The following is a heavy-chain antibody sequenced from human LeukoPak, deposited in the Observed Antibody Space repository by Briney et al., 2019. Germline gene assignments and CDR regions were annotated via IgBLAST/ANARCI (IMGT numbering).Heavy chain of an antibody. CDR1: RFTFSDYD. V-gene: IGHV3-11*05. D-gene: IGHD2-2*01. J-gene: IGHJ4*02. CDR2: ISNSGSST. Sequence: GGSLRLSCAASRFTFSDYDMVWIRQDPGKGLEWVSYISNSGSSTKYADSVKGRYTISRDNAKNSLSLQMNSVRPEDTAVYYCARADRTSWFDYWGQGTLVTVSS. CDR3: ARADRTSWFDY.